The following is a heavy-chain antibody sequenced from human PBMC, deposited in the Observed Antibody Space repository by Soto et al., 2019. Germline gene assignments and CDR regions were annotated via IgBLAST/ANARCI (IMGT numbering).Heavy chain of an antibody. J-gene: IGHJ6*02. CDR2: ISAYNGNT. V-gene: IGHV1-18*04. CDR3: ARVIQLWPSDYYYGMYV. D-gene: IGHD5-18*01. CDR1: GYTFTSYG. Sequence: QVQLVQSGAEVKKPGASVKVSCKASGYTFTSYGISWVRQAPGQGLEWMGWISAYNGNTNYAQKLRGRVTMTTDTSTRKAYMELRSLRSDDTAVYYCARVIQLWPSDYYYGMYVWGQGTPVTVSS.